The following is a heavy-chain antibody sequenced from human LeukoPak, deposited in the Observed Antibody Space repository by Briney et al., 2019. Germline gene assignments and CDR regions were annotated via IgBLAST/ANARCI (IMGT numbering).Heavy chain of an antibody. CDR3: AKATGYLL. CDR1: GFTFSNYG. D-gene: IGHD1-14*01. J-gene: IGHJ4*02. Sequence: GGSLRLSCAASGFTFSNYGMSWVRQAPGKGLEWVSAISGGGYTYYADSVKGRFTISRANSENTLYLQMNNLRAEDTAVYYCAKATGYLLWGQGTLVTVSS. CDR2: ISGGGYT. V-gene: IGHV3-23*01.